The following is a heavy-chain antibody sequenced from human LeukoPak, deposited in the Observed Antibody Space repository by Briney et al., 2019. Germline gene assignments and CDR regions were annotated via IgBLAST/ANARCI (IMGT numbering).Heavy chain of an antibody. D-gene: IGHD2-21*01. V-gene: IGHV3-74*01. CDR2: IHSDGSTT. CDR1: GFTFSSSW. CDR3: ARLSAMLRGPEDIFYFEF. J-gene: IGHJ4*02. Sequence: GGSLRLSCAASGFTFSSSWMHWVRQAPGKGLVWVSRIHSDGSTTSYADSVKGRFTISRDNAKNTLYLQMNSLRAEDTAVYYCARLSAMLRGPEDIFYFEFWGLGTLVTVSA.